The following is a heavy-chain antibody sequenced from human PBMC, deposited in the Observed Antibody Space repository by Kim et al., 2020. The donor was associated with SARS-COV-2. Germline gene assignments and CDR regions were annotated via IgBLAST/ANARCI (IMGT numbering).Heavy chain of an antibody. CDR1: GGALKSGGYY. CDR3: ASRQAAGGLDS. CDR2: IHDTGTS. D-gene: IGHD6-13*01. Sequence: SETLSLTCSVSGGALKSGGYYWSWIRQQPGKGLEWVGYIHDTGTSYSNPSLESRVLISMDTSEKRITLKLTSVTAAATAIYFCASRQAAGGLDSWGQGT. V-gene: IGHV4-31*03. J-gene: IGHJ5*01.